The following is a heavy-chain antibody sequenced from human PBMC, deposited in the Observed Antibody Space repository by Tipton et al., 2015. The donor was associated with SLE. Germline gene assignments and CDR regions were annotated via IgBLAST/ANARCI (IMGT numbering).Heavy chain of an antibody. Sequence: TLSLTCTVSGGSISSSSYYWSWIRQPPGKGLEWIGEINHSGSTNYNPSLKSRVTISVDTSKNQFSLKLSSVTAADTAVYYCARGGRYSSSWTGFDYWGQGTLVTVSS. V-gene: IGHV4-39*07. CDR1: GGSISSSSYY. D-gene: IGHD6-13*01. CDR2: INHSGST. CDR3: ARGGRYSSSWTGFDY. J-gene: IGHJ4*02.